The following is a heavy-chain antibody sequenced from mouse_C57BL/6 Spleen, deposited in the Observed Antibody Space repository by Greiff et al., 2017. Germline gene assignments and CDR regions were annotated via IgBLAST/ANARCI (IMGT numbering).Heavy chain of an antibody. CDR2: IDPSDSET. CDR1: GYTFTSYW. CDR3: ARGGNYENWYFDV. J-gene: IGHJ1*03. Sequence: QVQLQQPGAELVRPGSSVKLSCKASGYTFTSYWMPWVKQRPIQGLEWIGNIDPSDSETHYNQKFKDKATLTVDKSSSTAYMQLSSLTSEDSAVYYCARGGNYENWYFDVWGTGTTVTVAS. D-gene: IGHD2-1*01. V-gene: IGHV1-52*01.